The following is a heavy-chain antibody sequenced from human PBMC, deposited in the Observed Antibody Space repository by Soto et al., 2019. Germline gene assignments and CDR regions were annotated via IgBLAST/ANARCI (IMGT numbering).Heavy chain of an antibody. V-gene: IGHV3-30*18. CDR3: AKDRWLQEYYFDY. J-gene: IGHJ4*02. Sequence: ESGGGVVQPGRSLRLSCAASGFTFSSYGMHWVRQAPGKGLEWVAVISYDGSNKYYADSVKGRFTISRDNSKNTLYLQMNSLRAEDTAVYYCAKDRWLQEYYFDYWGQGTLVTVSS. CDR1: GFTFSSYG. CDR2: ISYDGSNK. D-gene: IGHD5-12*01.